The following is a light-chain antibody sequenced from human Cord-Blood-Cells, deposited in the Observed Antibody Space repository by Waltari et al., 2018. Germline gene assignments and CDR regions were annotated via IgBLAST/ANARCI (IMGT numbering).Light chain of an antibody. CDR1: QSVSSY. CDR2: DAS. V-gene: IGKV3-11*01. Sequence: ELVLTQSPATLSLSPGDRATLSCRASQSVSSYLAWYQQKPGQAPRLLIYDASNRATSIPARFSGSGSGTDFTLTISSLEPEEFAVYYCQQRSNWPPLTFGGGTKVEIK. CDR3: QQRSNWPPLT. J-gene: IGKJ4*01.